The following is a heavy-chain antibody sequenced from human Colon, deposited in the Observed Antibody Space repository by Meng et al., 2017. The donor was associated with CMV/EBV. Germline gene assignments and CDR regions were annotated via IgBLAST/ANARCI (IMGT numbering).Heavy chain of an antibody. J-gene: IGHJ5*02. Sequence: LSYVVSGLTFGSSTMSWVRQAPGKGLEWVASINSYAYNIGYADSVKGRFTISRDNAKNSLYLQMNSLGAEDTAVYFCVREIRRAWFDPWGQGTLVTVSS. CDR2: INSYAYNI. CDR1: GLTFGSST. V-gene: IGHV3-21*01. CDR3: VREIRRAWFDP.